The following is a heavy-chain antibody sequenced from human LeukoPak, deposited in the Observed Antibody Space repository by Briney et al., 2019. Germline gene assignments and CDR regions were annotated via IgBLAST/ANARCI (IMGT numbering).Heavy chain of an antibody. D-gene: IGHD7-27*01. V-gene: IGHV4-39*01. CDR1: GGSISSSSYY. CDR2: IYYSGST. Sequence: KPSETLSLTCTVSGGSISSSSYYWGWIRQSPGKGLEWIGSIYYSGSTYYNPSLKSRVTISVDTSKNQFSLKLSSVTAADTAVYYCASHSNWAYFDYWGQGTLVTVSS. J-gene: IGHJ4*02. CDR3: ASHSNWAYFDY.